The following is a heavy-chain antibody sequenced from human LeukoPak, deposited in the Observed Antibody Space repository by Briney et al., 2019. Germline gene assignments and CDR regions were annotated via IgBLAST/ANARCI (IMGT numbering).Heavy chain of an antibody. D-gene: IGHD6-19*01. V-gene: IGHV3-33*01. J-gene: IGHJ6*02. CDR1: GFTFSSYG. Sequence: GGSLRLSCAASGFTFSSYGMHWVRQAPGKGLEWVALIWYDGSNKYYADSVKGRFTISRDNFENTLYLQMNSLRAEDTAVYYCVRLVVERYYYHGMDVWGQGTTVTVSS. CDR2: IWYDGSNK. CDR3: VRLVVERYYYHGMDV.